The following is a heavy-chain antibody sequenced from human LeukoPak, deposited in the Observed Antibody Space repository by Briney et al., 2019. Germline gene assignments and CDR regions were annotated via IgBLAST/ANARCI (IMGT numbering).Heavy chain of an antibody. D-gene: IGHD2-2*01. J-gene: IGHJ4*02. V-gene: IGHV3-23*01. CDR2: ISGSGGST. CDR3: AKDVIVVVPAAISSYFDY. Sequence: GGSLRLSCAASGFTFSSYAMSWVRQAPGKGLEWVSAISGSGGSTYYADSVKGRFTISGDNSKNTLYLQMNSLRAEDTAVYYCAKDVIVVVPAAISSYFDYWGQGTLVTVSS. CDR1: GFTFSSYA.